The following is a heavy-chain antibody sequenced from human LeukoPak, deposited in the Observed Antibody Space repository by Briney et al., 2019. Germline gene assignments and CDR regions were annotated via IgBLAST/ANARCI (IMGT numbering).Heavy chain of an antibody. Sequence: GGSLRLSCAASGFTFSNYGMQWVRQAPGKGLEWVAVISHDGSTKFYADSVKGRFSISRDNSKNTLDLQMYSLRAEDTAVYYCAKERIAYSSGWYFQDWGQGTQVTVSS. CDR3: AKERIAYSSGWYFQD. J-gene: IGHJ1*01. V-gene: IGHV3-30*18. D-gene: IGHD6-25*01. CDR1: GFTFSNYG. CDR2: ISHDGSTK.